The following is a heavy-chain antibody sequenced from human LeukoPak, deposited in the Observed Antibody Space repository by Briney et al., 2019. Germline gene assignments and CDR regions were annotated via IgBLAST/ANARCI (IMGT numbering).Heavy chain of an antibody. V-gene: IGHV3-74*01. D-gene: IGHD3-22*01. CDR1: GFTFSSYW. J-gene: IGHJ4*02. CDR2: VNSDGSNT. Sequence: GGSLRLSCAAPGFTFSSYWMHWVRQAPGKGLGWVSRVNSDGSNTTYADSVKGRFTISRDNAKNTLYLQMNSLRAEDTAVYYCARDWGDSSGYLLDYWGQGTLVTVSS. CDR3: ARDWGDSSGYLLDY.